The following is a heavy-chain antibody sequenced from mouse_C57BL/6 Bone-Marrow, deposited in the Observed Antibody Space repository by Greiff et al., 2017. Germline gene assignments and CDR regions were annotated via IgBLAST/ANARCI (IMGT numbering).Heavy chain of an antibody. D-gene: IGHD4-1*01. J-gene: IGHJ3*01. V-gene: IGHV1-54*01. CDR1: GYAFTNYL. CDR3: AKLTGTPY. Sequence: VQLQESGAELVRPGTSVKVSCTASGYAFTNYLIEWVKQRPGQGLEWIGVINPGSGGTNYNEKFKGKATLTADKSSSTAYMQLSSLTSEDSAVYFCAKLTGTPYWGQGTRVTVSA. CDR2: INPGSGGT.